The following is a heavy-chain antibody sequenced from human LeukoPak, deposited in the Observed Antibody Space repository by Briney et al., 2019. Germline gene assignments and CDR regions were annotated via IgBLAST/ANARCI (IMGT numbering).Heavy chain of an antibody. D-gene: IGHD6-13*01. V-gene: IGHV1-2*02. CDR1: GYTFTGYY. CDR2: INPNSGGT. J-gene: IGHJ4*02. Sequence: ASVKVSCKASGYTFTGYYMHWVRQAPGQGLEWMGWINPNSGGTNYAQKFQGRVTMTRDTSISTAYMELSRLRSDDTAEYYCARDSDSSSWYSFDYWGQGTLVTVSS. CDR3: ARDSDSSSWYSFDY.